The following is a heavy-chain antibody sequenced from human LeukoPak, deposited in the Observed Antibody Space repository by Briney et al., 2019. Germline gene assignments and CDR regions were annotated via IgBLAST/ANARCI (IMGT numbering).Heavy chain of an antibody. CDR2: MNPNSGNT. CDR3: ARGYYKYYDFWSGYYGVDYYYGMDV. D-gene: IGHD3-3*01. CDR1: GYTFTSYD. J-gene: IGHJ6*02. V-gene: IGHV1-8*01. Sequence: ASVKVSCKASGYTFTSYDINWVRQATGQGLEWMGWMNPNSGNTGYAQKFQGRVTMTRNTSISTVYMELSSLRSEDTAVYYCARGYYKYYDFWSGYYGVDYYYGMDVWGQGTTVTVSS.